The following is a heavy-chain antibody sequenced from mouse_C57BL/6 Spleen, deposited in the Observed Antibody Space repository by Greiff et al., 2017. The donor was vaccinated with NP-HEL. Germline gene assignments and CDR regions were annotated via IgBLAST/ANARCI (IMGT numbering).Heavy chain of an antibody. D-gene: IGHD2-13*01. J-gene: IGHJ2*01. CDR1: GYTFTSYW. Sequence: QVQLQQPGAELVMPGASVKLSCKASGYTFTSYWMHWVKQRPGQGLEWIGEIDPSDSFPNYNQKFKGKSTLTVDKSSSTAYMQLSSLTSEDSAVYYCARGGDFYYFDYWGQGTTLTVSS. CDR3: ARGGDFYYFDY. V-gene: IGHV1-69*01. CDR2: IDPSDSFP.